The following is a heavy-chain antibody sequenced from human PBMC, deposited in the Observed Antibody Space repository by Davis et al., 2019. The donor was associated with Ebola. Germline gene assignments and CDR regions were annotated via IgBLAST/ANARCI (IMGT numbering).Heavy chain of an antibody. CDR1: GFTFRNYN. Sequence: PGGSLRLSCVASGFTFRNYNMNWLRQAPGKGLEWVSSISSSETFIYYGDSVRGRFTISRDNAQRSLFLQMDDLRDDDSAIYYCARDRGSFDIWGQGTLVIVS. CDR2: ISSSETFI. J-gene: IGHJ4*02. D-gene: IGHD3-10*01. CDR3: ARDRGSFDI. V-gene: IGHV3-21*01.